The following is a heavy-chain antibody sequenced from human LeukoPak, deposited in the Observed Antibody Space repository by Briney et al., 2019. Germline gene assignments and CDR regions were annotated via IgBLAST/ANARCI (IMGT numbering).Heavy chain of an antibody. V-gene: IGHV3-48*03. Sequence: GGSLRLSCAASGFTFSSYEMNWVRQAPGKGLEWVSYISSSGSTIYYADSVKGRFTISRDNAKSSLYLQMNSLRAEDTAVYYCARYVLRYFDWLPYFDYWGQGTLVTVSS. CDR1: GFTFSSYE. D-gene: IGHD3-9*01. CDR2: ISSSGSTI. J-gene: IGHJ4*02. CDR3: ARYVLRYFDWLPYFDY.